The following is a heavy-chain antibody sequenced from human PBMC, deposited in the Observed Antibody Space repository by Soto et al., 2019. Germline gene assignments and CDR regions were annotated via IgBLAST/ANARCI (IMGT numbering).Heavy chain of an antibody. Sequence: ASVKVSCKASGGTFSSYAISWVRQAPGQGLEWMGGIIPIFGTANYAQKFQGRVTITADESTSTAYMELSSLRSEDTAVYYCARTASSSSGGYYYYGMDVWGQGTTVTVYS. J-gene: IGHJ6*02. V-gene: IGHV1-69*13. CDR3: ARTASSSSGGYYYYGMDV. CDR1: GGTFSSYA. D-gene: IGHD6-6*01. CDR2: IIPIFGTA.